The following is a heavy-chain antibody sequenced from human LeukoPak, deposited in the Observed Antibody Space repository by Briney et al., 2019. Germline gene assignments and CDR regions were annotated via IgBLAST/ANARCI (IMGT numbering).Heavy chain of an antibody. V-gene: IGHV1-69*13. CDR2: IIPIFGTA. J-gene: IGHJ1*01. CDR3: ARDPNNYCSGGSGLFESTSYFQH. D-gene: IGHD2-15*01. CDR1: GGTFSSYS. Sequence: ASVKVSCKASGGTFSSYSISWVRQAPGQGLEWMGGIIPIFGTANYAQKFQGRVTITADESTSTAYMELSSLRSEDTAVYYCARDPNNYCSGGSGLFESTSYFQHWGQGTLVTVSS.